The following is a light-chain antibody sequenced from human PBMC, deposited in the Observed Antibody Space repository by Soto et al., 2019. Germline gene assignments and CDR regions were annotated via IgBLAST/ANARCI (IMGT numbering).Light chain of an antibody. V-gene: IGLV2-14*01. CDR2: DVS. CDR1: SSYVGAYNS. J-gene: IGLJ1*01. CDR3: SSYKSSSSYV. Sequence: QSVRTHPASLTCSPGHSITISCPGTSSYVGAYNSVSWYQQYPGKAPKLVIHDVSNRPSGVSNRFSGSKSGNTASLTISGLQAEDEDDYYCSSYKSSSSYVFGSGTKVTVL.